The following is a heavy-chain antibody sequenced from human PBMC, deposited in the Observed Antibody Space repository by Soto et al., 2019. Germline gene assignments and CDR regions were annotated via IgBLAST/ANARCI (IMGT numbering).Heavy chain of an antibody. J-gene: IGHJ4*02. CDR1: GFHCNGHH. D-gene: IGHD2-8*01. Sequence: GSLTLSWASSGFHCNGHHVDSVRPAQGKGLEWVGRARNKAHSYTTAYAASVKGRFTISRDDSKNSLSLQMNSLKTEDTAVYFCARLMGTSFDLWGQGTRVNVSS. CDR3: ARLMGTSFDL. V-gene: IGHV3-72*01. CDR2: ARNKAHSYTT.